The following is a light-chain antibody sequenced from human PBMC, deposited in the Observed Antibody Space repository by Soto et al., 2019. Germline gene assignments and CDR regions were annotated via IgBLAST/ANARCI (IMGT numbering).Light chain of an antibody. V-gene: IGKV3-15*01. J-gene: IGKJ3*01. Sequence: EIVMTQSPATLSVSPGERATLSCRASQNIVNNLAWYQQKPGQGPWLLIYGASTRAIGVPARFSGSGSGTEFTLSISSLQSDDFALYYCQQYYDWPLTVGPGTKLDLK. CDR3: QQYYDWPLT. CDR2: GAS. CDR1: QNIVNN.